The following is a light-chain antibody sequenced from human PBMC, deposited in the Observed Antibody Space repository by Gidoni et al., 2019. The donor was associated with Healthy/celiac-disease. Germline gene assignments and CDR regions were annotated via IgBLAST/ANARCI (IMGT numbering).Light chain of an antibody. J-gene: IGKJ4*01. Sequence: IVMTQSPATLSVSPGERATLSCRASQSVSSNLAWYQQKPGQAPRLLIYGASTMATGIPARFSGSGSGTEFTLTISSLQSEDFAVYYCQQYNNWPPLTFXGXTKVEIK. CDR2: GAS. V-gene: IGKV3-15*01. CDR1: QSVSSN. CDR3: QQYNNWPPLT.